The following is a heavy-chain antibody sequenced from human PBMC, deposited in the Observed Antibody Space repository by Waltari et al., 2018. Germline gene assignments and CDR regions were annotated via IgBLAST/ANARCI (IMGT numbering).Heavy chain of an antibody. CDR2: ISSSSSYI. Sequence: EVQLVESGGGLVKPGGYLRLSCAASGFTFSSYSMNLVRAAPGKGREGVSSISSSSSYIYYADSVKGRFTISRDNAKNSLYLQMNSLRAEDTAVYYCARVPGMRWLLDDYWGQGTLVTVSS. D-gene: IGHD6-19*01. J-gene: IGHJ4*02. V-gene: IGHV3-21*01. CDR1: GFTFSSYS. CDR3: ARVPGMRWLLDDY.